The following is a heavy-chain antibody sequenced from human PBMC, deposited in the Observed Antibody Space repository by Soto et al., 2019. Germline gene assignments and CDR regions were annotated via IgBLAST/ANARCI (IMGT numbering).Heavy chain of an antibody. V-gene: IGHV3-23*01. CDR1: GFTLSSYA. D-gene: IGHD6-19*01. CDR2: ITSSGSST. CDR3: AKEWVAGTLFY. Sequence: GGSLRLSCAGSGFTLSSYAMNWVRQAPGKGLEWVSVITSSGSSTNYADSVRGRFTISRDISTNTLYLQMNSLRAEDTALYYCAKEWVAGTLFYWGQGSLVTVSS. J-gene: IGHJ4*02.